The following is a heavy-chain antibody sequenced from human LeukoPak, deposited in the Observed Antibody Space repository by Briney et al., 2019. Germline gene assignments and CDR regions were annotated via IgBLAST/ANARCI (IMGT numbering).Heavy chain of an antibody. CDR2: IYTSGST. CDR3: ARDLRGGYYYDSWYFDY. D-gene: IGHD3-22*01. J-gene: IGHJ4*02. Sequence: PSQTLSLTCTASGGSISSGSYYWSWIRQPAGKGLEWIGRIYTSGSTNYNPSLKSRVTISVDTSKNQFSLKLSSVTAADTAVYYCARDLRGGYYYDSWYFDYWGQGTLVTVSS. V-gene: IGHV4-61*02. CDR1: GGSISSGSYY.